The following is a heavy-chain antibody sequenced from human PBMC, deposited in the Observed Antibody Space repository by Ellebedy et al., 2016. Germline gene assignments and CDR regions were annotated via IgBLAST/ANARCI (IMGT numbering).Heavy chain of an antibody. Sequence: ASVKVSXXASGYTFTSDDINWVRQATGQGLEWMGWMNPNTGTTGYAQRFQGRLTMTRNTSISTAYMELSSLRPEDAAVYYCARDLRTVGGNPFQDYFDYWGQGTRVTVSS. CDR2: MNPNTGTT. CDR3: ARDLRTVGGNPFQDYFDY. D-gene: IGHD6-19*01. V-gene: IGHV1-8*01. J-gene: IGHJ4*02. CDR1: GYTFTSDD.